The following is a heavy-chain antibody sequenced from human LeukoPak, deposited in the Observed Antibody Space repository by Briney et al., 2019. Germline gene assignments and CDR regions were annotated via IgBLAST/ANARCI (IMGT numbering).Heavy chain of an antibody. CDR3: ARDGARDTAMVDDAFDI. J-gene: IGHJ3*02. D-gene: IGHD5-18*01. CDR2: IYYSGST. V-gene: IGHV4-39*07. CDR1: GGSISSSSYY. Sequence: KPSETLSLTCTVSGGSISSSSYYWGWIRQPPGKGLEWIGSIYYSGSTYYNPSLKSRVTISVDTSKNQFSLKLSSVTAADTAVYYCARDGARDTAMVDDAFDIWGQGTMVTVSS.